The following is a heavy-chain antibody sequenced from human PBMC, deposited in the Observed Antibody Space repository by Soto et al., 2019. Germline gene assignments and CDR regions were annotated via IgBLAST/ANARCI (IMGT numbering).Heavy chain of an antibody. V-gene: IGHV3-23*01. Sequence: GGSLRLSCAASGFTFSSYAMSWVRQAPGKGLEWVSAISGSGGSTYYADSEKGRFTISRDNSKNTLYLQMNSLRAEDTAVYYCAKGAGYDFWSGYYYFDYWGQGTLVTVSS. CDR1: GFTFSSYA. D-gene: IGHD3-3*01. CDR3: AKGAGYDFWSGYYYFDY. J-gene: IGHJ4*02. CDR2: ISGSGGST.